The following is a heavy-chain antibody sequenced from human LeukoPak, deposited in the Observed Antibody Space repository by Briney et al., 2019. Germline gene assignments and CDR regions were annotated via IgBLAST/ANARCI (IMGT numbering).Heavy chain of an antibody. CDR2: ISSSSSTI. CDR1: GFTFSSYS. D-gene: IGHD6-13*01. J-gene: IGHJ5*02. V-gene: IGHV3-48*01. CDR3: ARDVSSSWYHWFDP. Sequence: GGSLRLSCAASGFTFSSYSMNWVRQAPGKGLEWVSYISSSSSTINYADSVKGRFTISRDNAKNSLYLQMNSLRAEDTAVYYCARDVSSSWYHWFDPWGQGTLVTVSS.